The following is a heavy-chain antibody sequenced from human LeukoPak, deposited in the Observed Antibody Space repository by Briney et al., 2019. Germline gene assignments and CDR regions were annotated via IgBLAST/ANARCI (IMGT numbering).Heavy chain of an antibody. V-gene: IGHV3-21*01. D-gene: IGHD4-17*01. J-gene: IGHJ4*02. CDR3: ARDDYGDTKAPFDY. CDR1: GFTFNNAW. CDR2: ISSSSSYI. Sequence: PGGSLRLSCAASGFTFNNAWMSWVRQAPGKGLEWVSSISSSSSYIYYADSVKGRFTISRDNAKNSLYLQMNSLRAEDTAVYYCARDDYGDTKAPFDYWGQGTPVTVSS.